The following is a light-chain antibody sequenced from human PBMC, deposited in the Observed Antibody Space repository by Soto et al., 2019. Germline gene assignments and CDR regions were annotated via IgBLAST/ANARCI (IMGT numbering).Light chain of an antibody. Sequence: QSVLTQSPSVSGAPGQRVTISCTGSSSDIGAGSDVHWYQQLPGTAPKLLIYGNNNRPSGVPDRFSASKSGTSASLAITGLQAEDEADYYCQSYDSSLSGYVFGTGTKLTVL. V-gene: IGLV1-40*01. CDR3: QSYDSSLSGYV. CDR2: GNN. J-gene: IGLJ1*01. CDR1: SSDIGAGSD.